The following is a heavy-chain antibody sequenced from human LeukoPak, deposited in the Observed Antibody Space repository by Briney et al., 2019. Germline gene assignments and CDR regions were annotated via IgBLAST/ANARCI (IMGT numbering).Heavy chain of an antibody. CDR3: ARDRDGDPSFEY. V-gene: IGHV3-48*02. Sequence: PGGSLRLSCAASGFTFSSSDMHWLRQAPGKGLEWVSYITSSSSTICYADSVKGRFTISRDNAKNSLYLQMNSLRDEDTAVHYCARDRDGDPSFEYWGQGTLVTVSS. D-gene: IGHD4-17*01. CDR1: GFTFSSSD. CDR2: ITSSSSTI. J-gene: IGHJ4*02.